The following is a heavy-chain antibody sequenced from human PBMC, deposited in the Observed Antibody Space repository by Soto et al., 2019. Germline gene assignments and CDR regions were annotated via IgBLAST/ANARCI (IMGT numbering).Heavy chain of an antibody. Sequence: QVQLQESGPGLVKPSETLSLTCSVSGGSISSDFWSWIRQPPGKGLEWIGYTSYSKTPNYNPSLKIRVTMSVDTSKKQWSLKVQSVTAADTAVYYCARGPGGSGSNRFHDAFDIWDQGTMVTVSS. D-gene: IGHD3-10*01. CDR3: ARGPGGSGSNRFHDAFDI. CDR2: TSYSKTP. V-gene: IGHV4-59*01. J-gene: IGHJ3*02. CDR1: GGSISSDF.